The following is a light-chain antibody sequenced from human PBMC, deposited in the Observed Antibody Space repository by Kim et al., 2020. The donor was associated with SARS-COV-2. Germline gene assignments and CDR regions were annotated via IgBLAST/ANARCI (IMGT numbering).Light chain of an antibody. CDR3: VLYMGSGTWA. CDR2: STN. CDR1: SASVSTSYY. Sequence: GGTVTRTCGLSSASVSTSYYPSWYQQTPGQAPRTLIYSTNTRSSGVADRFSGSILENKAALTITGAQADDECDYYCVLYMGSGTWAFGGGTQLTVL. J-gene: IGLJ3*02. V-gene: IGLV8-61*01.